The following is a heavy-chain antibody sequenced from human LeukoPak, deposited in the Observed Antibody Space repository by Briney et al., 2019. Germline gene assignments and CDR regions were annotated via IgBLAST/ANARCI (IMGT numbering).Heavy chain of an antibody. CDR3: AKSRDYVWGSYPDY. J-gene: IGHJ4*02. D-gene: IGHD3-16*02. Sequence: SQTLSLTCTVSGGSISSGDYYWSWIRQPPGKGLQWIGEIYHSGSTNYNPSLKSRVTISVDRSKNQFSLELNSVTAADTAVYYCAKSRDYVWGSYPDYWGQGTLVAVSS. CDR1: GGSISSGDYY. CDR2: IYHSGST. V-gene: IGHV4-30-2*01.